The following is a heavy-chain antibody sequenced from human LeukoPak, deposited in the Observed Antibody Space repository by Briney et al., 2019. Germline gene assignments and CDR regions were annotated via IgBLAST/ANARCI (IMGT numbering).Heavy chain of an antibody. CDR1: GFTFSDYA. Sequence: RTGGSLRLSCAASGFTFSDYAMTWVRQAPGKGLDWVSAISGSGGSTYYADSVKGRFTISRDNSKNTLYLQMSSLRAEDTAVYYCAIRGYTGSWTAFDYWGQGTLVTVSS. CDR2: ISGSGGST. V-gene: IGHV3-23*01. CDR3: AIRGYTGSWTAFDY. J-gene: IGHJ4*02. D-gene: IGHD6-13*01.